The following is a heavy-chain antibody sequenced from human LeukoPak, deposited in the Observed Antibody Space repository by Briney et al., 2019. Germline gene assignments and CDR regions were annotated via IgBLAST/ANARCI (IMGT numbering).Heavy chain of an antibody. CDR2: INHSGST. J-gene: IGHJ6*03. CDR3: ARRGKPSLLWFGELLSSSEYYYYYYMDV. V-gene: IGHV4-34*01. CDR1: GGSFSGYY. D-gene: IGHD3-10*01. Sequence: SETLSLTCAVYGGSFSGYYWSWIRQPPGKGLEWIGEINHSGSTNYNPSLKSRVTISVDTSKNQFSLKLSSVTAADTAVYYCARRGKPSLLWFGELLSSSEYYYYYYMDVWGKGTTVTISS.